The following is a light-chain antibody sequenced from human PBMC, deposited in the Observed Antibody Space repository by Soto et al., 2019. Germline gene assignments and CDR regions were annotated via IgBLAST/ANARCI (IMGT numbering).Light chain of an antibody. J-gene: IGKJ3*01. Sequence: DIQMTQSPSSLSASVGDRVTITCRASQTIFNYLNWYQQKPGKAPNLLIYAASSLQSGVPSRFSGSGSGTDFTLTISSLQPGDFATYYCQQSYSLPRTFGPGTKVDIK. CDR2: AAS. CDR1: QTIFNY. CDR3: QQSYSLPRT. V-gene: IGKV1-39*01.